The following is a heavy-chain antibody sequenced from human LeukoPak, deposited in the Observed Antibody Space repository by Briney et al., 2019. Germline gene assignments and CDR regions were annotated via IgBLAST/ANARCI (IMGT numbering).Heavy chain of an antibody. CDR2: ISSSSSTI. J-gene: IGHJ5*02. CDR1: GFTFSSYS. D-gene: IGHD3-9*01. V-gene: IGHV3-48*01. CDR3: ARDVRYYDILTGYHNWFAP. Sequence: GGSLRLSCAASGFTFSSYSMKWVRQAPGKGLEWVSYISSSSSTIYYADSVKGRFTISRDNAKNSLYLQMNSLRAEDTAVYYCARDVRYYDILTGYHNWFAPWGQGTLVTVSS.